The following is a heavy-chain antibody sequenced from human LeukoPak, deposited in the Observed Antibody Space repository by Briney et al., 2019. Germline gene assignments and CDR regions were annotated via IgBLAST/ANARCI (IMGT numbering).Heavy chain of an antibody. Sequence: SETLSLTCTVSGGSISSYYWSWIRQPAGKGLEWIGRIYTSGSTNYNPSLKSRVTMSVDTSKNQFSLKLSSVTAADTAVYYCASFMRYCSSPPYWEVGYMDVWGKGTTVTVSS. D-gene: IGHD6-6*01. CDR3: ASFMRYCSSPPYWEVGYMDV. CDR1: GGSISSYY. J-gene: IGHJ6*03. CDR2: IYTSGST. V-gene: IGHV4-4*07.